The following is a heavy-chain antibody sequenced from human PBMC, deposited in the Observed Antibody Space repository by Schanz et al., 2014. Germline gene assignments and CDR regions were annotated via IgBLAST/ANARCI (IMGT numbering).Heavy chain of an antibody. CDR3: AKDERGKAAAGTTDYFQH. CDR1: GFTFSFSG. Sequence: QVQLVESGGGVVQPWGSLRLSCAASGFTFSFSGMQWVRQAPGKGLEWVAFIRSDGSNENYADSVRGRFTISRDNSKNTLHLHMNSLRAEDTAVYYCAKDERGKAAAGTTDYFQHWGQGTLVTVSS. CDR2: IRSDGSNE. V-gene: IGHV3-30*02. J-gene: IGHJ1*01. D-gene: IGHD6-13*01.